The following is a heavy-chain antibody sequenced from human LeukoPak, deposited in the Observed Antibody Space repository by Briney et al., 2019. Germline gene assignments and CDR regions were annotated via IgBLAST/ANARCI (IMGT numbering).Heavy chain of an antibody. CDR2: INPNSGGT. CDR1: GYTFTGYY. CDR3: ARPSNYYYMDV. V-gene: IGHV1-2*06. J-gene: IGHJ6*03. Sequence: ASVKVSCKASGYTFTGYYMHWVRQAPGQGLEWMGRINPNSGGTNYAQKFQGRVTMTRDTSISTAYMGLSRLRPDDTAVYYCARPSNYYYMDVWGKGTTVTVSS.